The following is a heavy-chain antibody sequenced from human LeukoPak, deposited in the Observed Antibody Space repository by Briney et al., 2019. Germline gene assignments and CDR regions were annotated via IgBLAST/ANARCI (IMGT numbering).Heavy chain of an antibody. CDR2: INPNSGGT. Sequence: ASVKVSCKTSGYTFTDYDVHWVRQAPGQGLEWMGWINPNSGGTYYAQSFQDRVTMTRDTSISTAYMELSRLRSDDTAVYYCARAALGVWFGEPLGGPTEYWGQGTLVPVSS. J-gene: IGHJ4*02. D-gene: IGHD3-10*01. CDR3: ARAALGVWFGEPLGGPTEY. CDR1: GYTFTDYD. V-gene: IGHV1-2*02.